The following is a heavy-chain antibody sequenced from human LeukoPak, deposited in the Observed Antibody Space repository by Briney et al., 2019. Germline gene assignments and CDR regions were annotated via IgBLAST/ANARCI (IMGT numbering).Heavy chain of an antibody. J-gene: IGHJ5*02. CDR1: GGSISSYY. V-gene: IGHV4-59*01. CDR3: ARGGYYGSGNDFRFDP. Sequence: SETLSLTCSVSGGSISSYYWSWIRQPPGKGLEWIGYIYYSGSTNYNPSLKSRVTISVETSKNQFSLKLKSVTAADTAVYYCARGGYYGSGNDFRFDPWGQGTLVTVSS. D-gene: IGHD3-10*01. CDR2: IYYSGST.